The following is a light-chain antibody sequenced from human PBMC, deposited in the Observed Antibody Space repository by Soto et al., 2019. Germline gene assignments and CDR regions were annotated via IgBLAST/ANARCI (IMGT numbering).Light chain of an antibody. CDR3: SSYTSSGTLYV. V-gene: IGLV2-14*01. CDR1: SSDIGGSKY. Sequence: QSALTQPASLSGSPGQSITISCAGTSSDIGGSKYVSWYQQHPGKAPKLIIYEVTYRPSGVSARFSGSKSGNTASLTVSGLQAEDEADYYCSSYTSSGTLYVFGTGTRSPS. J-gene: IGLJ1*01. CDR2: EVT.